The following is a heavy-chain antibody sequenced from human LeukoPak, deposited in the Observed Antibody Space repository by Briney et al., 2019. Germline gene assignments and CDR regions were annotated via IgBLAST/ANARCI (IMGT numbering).Heavy chain of an antibody. J-gene: IGHJ6*03. V-gene: IGHV5-51*01. CDR1: GYSFTSYW. CDR2: IYPGDSDT. D-gene: IGHD6-13*01. Sequence: GESLKISCKGSGYSFTSYWIGWVRQMPGKGLEWMGIIYPGDSDTRYSPSFQGQVTISADKSISTAYLQWSSLKASDTAMYYCARQIAAAGTDDYCYYYYYMDVWGIGTTVTVSS. CDR3: ARQIAAAGTDDYCYYYYYMDV.